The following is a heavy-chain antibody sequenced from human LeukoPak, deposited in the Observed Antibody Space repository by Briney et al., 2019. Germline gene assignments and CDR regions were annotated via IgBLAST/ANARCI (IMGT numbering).Heavy chain of an antibody. CDR3: ARERWELPHYYYYGMDV. CDR1: GFTFSSYG. J-gene: IGHJ6*02. V-gene: IGHV3-33*01. CDR2: IWYDGSNK. D-gene: IGHD1-26*01. Sequence: GGSLRLSCAASGFTFSSYGMHWVRQAPGKGLEWVAVIWYDGSNKYYADSVKGRFTISRDNSKNTLYLQMNSLRAEDTAVYYCARERWELPHYYYYGMDVWGQGTTVTVSS.